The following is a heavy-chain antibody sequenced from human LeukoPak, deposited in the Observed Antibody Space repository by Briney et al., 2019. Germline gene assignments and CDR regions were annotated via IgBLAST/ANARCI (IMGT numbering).Heavy chain of an antibody. D-gene: IGHD3-22*01. V-gene: IGHV4-34*01. CDR1: GGSFSGYY. CDR2: INHSGST. CDR3: ARGGYYYDSSGYYYARKNHYYYGMDV. Sequence: SETLSLTCAVYGGSFSGYYWSWIRQPPGKGLEWIGEINHSGSTNYNPSLKSRVTISVDTSKNQFSLKLSSVTAADTAVYYCARGGYYYDSSGYYYARKNHYYYGMDVWGQGTTVTVSS. J-gene: IGHJ6*02.